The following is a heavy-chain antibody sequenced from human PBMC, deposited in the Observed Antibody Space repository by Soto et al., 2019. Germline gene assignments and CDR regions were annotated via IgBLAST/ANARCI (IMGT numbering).Heavy chain of an antibody. D-gene: IGHD3-3*01. CDR3: ASADYDFWSGEGGGWFDP. J-gene: IGHJ5*02. Sequence: QVQLVQSGAEVKKPGASVKVSCKASGYTFTSYGISWVRQAPGQGLEWMGWISAYNGNTNYAQKLQGRVTMTTDTSTSTAYMELRSLRSDDTAVYYCASADYDFWSGEGGGWFDPWGQGTLVTVSS. CDR2: ISAYNGNT. CDR1: GYTFTSYG. V-gene: IGHV1-18*04.